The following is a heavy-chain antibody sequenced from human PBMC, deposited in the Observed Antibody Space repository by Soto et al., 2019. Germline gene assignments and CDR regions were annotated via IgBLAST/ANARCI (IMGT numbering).Heavy chain of an antibody. CDR3: AREVGSYYGSGSYSP. CDR2: INPNSGGT. D-gene: IGHD3-10*01. V-gene: IGHV1-2*02. CDR1: GYTFTGYD. Sequence: QVQLVQSGAEVKKPGASVKVSCKASGYTFTGYDMHWVRQAPGQGLEWMGWINPNSGGTNYAQKFQGRVTMTRDTSISTAYMELSRLRSDDTAVYYCAREVGSYYGSGSYSPWGQGTLVTVSS. J-gene: IGHJ5*02.